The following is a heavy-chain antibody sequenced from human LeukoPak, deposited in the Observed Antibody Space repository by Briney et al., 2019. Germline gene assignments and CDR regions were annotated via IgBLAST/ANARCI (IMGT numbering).Heavy chain of an antibody. D-gene: IGHD3-22*01. V-gene: IGHV3-30*18. CDR2: ISYDGSNK. Sequence: GGSLRLSCAASGFTLSSYGMHWVRQAPGKGLEWVAVISYDGSNKYYADSVKGRFTISRDNSKNTLYLQMNSLRAEDTAVYYCAKNEYSSGYYPYPFDYWGQGTLVTVSS. J-gene: IGHJ4*02. CDR1: GFTLSSYG. CDR3: AKNEYSSGYYPYPFDY.